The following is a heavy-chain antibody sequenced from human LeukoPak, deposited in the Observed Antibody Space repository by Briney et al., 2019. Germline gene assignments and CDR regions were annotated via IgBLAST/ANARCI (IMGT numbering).Heavy chain of an antibody. CDR3: ARHRGSMYYYDSSGWYFDY. J-gene: IGHJ4*02. V-gene: IGHV5-51*01. D-gene: IGHD3-22*01. CDR1: GYSFTSYW. CDR2: IYPGDSDT. Sequence: GESLKISCKGSGYSFTSYWIGWVRQMPGKGLEWMGTIYPGDSDTRYSPSFQGQVTISADKSISTAYLQWSSLKASDTAMYYCARHRGSMYYYDSSGWYFDYWGQGTLVAVSS.